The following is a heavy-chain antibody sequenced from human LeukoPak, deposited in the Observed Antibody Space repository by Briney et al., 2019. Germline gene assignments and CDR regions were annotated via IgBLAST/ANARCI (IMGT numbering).Heavy chain of an antibody. V-gene: IGHV3-30*04. CDR2: ISYDGSNK. J-gene: IGHJ3*02. CDR3: ARITMVRGVQSNDAFDI. D-gene: IGHD3-10*01. CDR1: GFTFSSYA. Sequence: GGSLRLSCAASGFTFSSYAMHWVRQAPGKGLEWVAVISYDGSNKYYADSVKGRFTISRDNSKNTLYLQMNSLRAEDTAVYYCARITMVRGVQSNDAFDIWGQGTMVTVSS.